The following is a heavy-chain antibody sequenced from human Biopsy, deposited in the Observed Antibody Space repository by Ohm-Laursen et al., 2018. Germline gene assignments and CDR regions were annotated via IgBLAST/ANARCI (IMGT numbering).Heavy chain of an antibody. D-gene: IGHD3-10*01. J-gene: IGHJ4*02. CDR1: EFIFSRFW. Sequence: SLRLSCAASEFIFSRFWMYWVRQAPGKGLVRVSRINSDESSTNYADAVKGRFTISRDNAKNTVFLQMNSLRAEDTAVYYCTRAEAGSGSLLYFDYWGQGTLVTVSS. V-gene: IGHV3-74*01. CDR2: INSDESST. CDR3: TRAEAGSGSLLYFDY.